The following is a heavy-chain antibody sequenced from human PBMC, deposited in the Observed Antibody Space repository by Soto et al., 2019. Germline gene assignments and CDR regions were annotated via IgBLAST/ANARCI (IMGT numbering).Heavy chain of an antibody. CDR2: INHSGST. CDR1: GGSFSGYY. V-gene: IGHV4-34*01. Sequence: SEPLSLTCAVYGGSFSGYYWSWIRQPPGKGLEWIGEINHSGSTNYNPSLKSRVTISVDTSKNQFSLKLSSVTAADTAVYYCARGGRESEQWLVQGGIDYWGQGTLVTVSS. D-gene: IGHD6-19*01. CDR3: ARGGRESEQWLVQGGIDY. J-gene: IGHJ4*02.